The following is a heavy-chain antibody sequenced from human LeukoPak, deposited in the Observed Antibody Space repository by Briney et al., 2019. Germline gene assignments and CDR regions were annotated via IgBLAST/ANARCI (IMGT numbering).Heavy chain of an antibody. CDR3: ARRNNEDAFDI. V-gene: IGHV4-61*01. CDR2: IYYSGST. CDR1: SGSISSNNYY. J-gene: IGHJ3*02. Sequence: PSETLSLTCTVSSGSISSNNYYWSWIRQPPGKGLEWIGYIYYSGSTNYNPSLKSRVTISVDTSKNQFSLKLSSVTAADTAVYYCARRNNEDAFDIWGQGTMVTVSS. D-gene: IGHD1-1*01.